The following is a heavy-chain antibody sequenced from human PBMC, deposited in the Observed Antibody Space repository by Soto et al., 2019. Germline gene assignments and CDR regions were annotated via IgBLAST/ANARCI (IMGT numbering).Heavy chain of an antibody. D-gene: IGHD1-7*01. J-gene: IGHJ3*02. V-gene: IGHV1-2*02. Sequence: VASVKFSCKASGYTFTDYYMNWVRQAPGQGLEWMGWINPNSGGTYYADSVKGRFTISRDTSTNTLYLQMNSLRAEDTALYYCAKCMQAYWNYDAHHIWGQGTMVTVSS. CDR3: AKCMQAYWNYDAHHI. CDR1: GYTFTDYY. CDR2: INPNSGGT.